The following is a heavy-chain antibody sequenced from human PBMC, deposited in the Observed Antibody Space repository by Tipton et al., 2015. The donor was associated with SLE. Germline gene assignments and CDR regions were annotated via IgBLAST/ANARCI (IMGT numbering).Heavy chain of an antibody. D-gene: IGHD6-13*01. CDR1: GGTFSNYA. Sequence: QLVQSGAEVKKPGASVKVSCTASGGTFSNYAISWVRQAPGQGLEWMGGIIPIFGTSNYAQKFQGRVTITADESTNTAYMELNSLRSEDTAVYYCASGSIAAAGNYFFDYWGQGTLVTVSS. CDR3: ASGSIAAAGNYFFDY. CDR2: IIPIFGTS. J-gene: IGHJ4*02. V-gene: IGHV1-69*01.